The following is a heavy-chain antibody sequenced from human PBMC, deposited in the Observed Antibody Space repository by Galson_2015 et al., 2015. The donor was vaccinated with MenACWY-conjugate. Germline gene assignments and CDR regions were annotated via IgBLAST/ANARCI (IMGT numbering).Heavy chain of an antibody. CDR2: IYPGDSDT. CDR1: GYSFTSYW. Sequence: QSGAEVKKPGESLKISCKGSGYSFTSYWIGWVRQMPGKGLEWMGIIYPGDSDTRYSPSFQGQVTISADKSISTAYLQWSSLKASDTAMYYCARQRYSGYDFRILYGMDVWGQGTTVTVSS. V-gene: IGHV5-51*01. D-gene: IGHD5-12*01. CDR3: ARQRYSGYDFRILYGMDV. J-gene: IGHJ6*02.